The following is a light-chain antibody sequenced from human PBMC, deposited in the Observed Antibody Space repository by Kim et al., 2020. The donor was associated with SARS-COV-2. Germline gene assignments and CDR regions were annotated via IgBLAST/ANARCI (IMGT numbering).Light chain of an antibody. CDR2: TTF. CDR3: LQYNSYPWA. Sequence: SASTGDRVTITCRASEAVSRNLAWYQQTPGKVPKLLIHTTFILQSGVPSRFSGSGSGTDFTLTISGLQSEDFATYYCLQYNSYPWAFGQGTKLEI. J-gene: IGKJ1*01. V-gene: IGKV1-8*01. CDR1: EAVSRN.